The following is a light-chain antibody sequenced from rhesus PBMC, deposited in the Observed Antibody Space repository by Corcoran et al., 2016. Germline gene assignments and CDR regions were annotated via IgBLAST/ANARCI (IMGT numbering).Light chain of an antibody. CDR3: LQYTSSPPT. V-gene: IGKV1-22*01. CDR2: KAS. J-gene: IGKJ4*01. Sequence: DIQMTQSPSSLSASVGDTVTITCRASQSISSWLDWYQQKPGKAPNLLIYKASSLQSGVPSRFSGSGAGTDFTLTISSLQPEEFATYYCLQYTSSPPTFGGGTKVEIK. CDR1: QSISSW.